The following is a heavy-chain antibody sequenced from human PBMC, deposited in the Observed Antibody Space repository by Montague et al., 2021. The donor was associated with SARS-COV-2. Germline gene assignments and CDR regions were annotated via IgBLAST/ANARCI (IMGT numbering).Heavy chain of an antibody. CDR2: ISYSGST. D-gene: IGHD3-9*01. V-gene: IGHV4-59*08. CDR3: ARLGLGEYGILTGYDQSGMDV. CDR1: GGSISSYS. Sequence: SETLSLTCTVSGGSISSYSWSWIRQPPGKGLEWIGFISYSGSTNYNPSLKSRVTISVDTSKKQFSLKLRSVTAADTAVYYCARLGLGEYGILTGYDQSGMDVWGQGTTVTVSS. J-gene: IGHJ6*02.